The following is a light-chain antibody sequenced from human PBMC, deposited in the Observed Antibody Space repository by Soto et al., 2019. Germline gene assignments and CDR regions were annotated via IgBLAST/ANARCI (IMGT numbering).Light chain of an antibody. CDR3: QQYGSSPQT. CDR2: DAS. CDR1: QSVSSNY. V-gene: IGKV3-20*01. J-gene: IGKJ1*01. Sequence: EIVLTQSPGTLSLSPGERATLYCRASQSVSSNYLAWYQLKPGQAPRLLIYDASTRATGIPARFSASGTGTDFTLTISRLEPEDFAVYYCQQYGSSPQTFGQGTKVDIK.